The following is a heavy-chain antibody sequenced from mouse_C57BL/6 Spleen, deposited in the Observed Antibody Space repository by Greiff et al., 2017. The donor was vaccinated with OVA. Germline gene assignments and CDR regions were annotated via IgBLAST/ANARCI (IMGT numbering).Heavy chain of an antibody. CDR3: AREGDHYVDFDY. D-gene: IGHD1-1*02. CDR2: IYPGSGST. V-gene: IGHV1-55*01. CDR1: GYTFTSYW. J-gene: IGHJ2*01. Sequence: QVQLQQPGAELVKPGASVKMSCKASGYTFTSYWITWVKQRPGQGLEWIGDIYPGSGSTNYNEKFKSKATLTVDTSSSTAYMQLSSLTSEDSAVYYCAREGDHYVDFDYWGQGTTLTVSS.